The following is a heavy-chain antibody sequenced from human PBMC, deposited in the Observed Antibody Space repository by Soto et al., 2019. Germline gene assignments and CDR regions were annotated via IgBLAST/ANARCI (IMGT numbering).Heavy chain of an antibody. D-gene: IGHD3-22*01. CDR1: GGSVSSGSYY. V-gene: IGHV4-61*01. CDR3: ARVGYDSSGCFDP. Sequence: PSETLSLTCTVSGGSVSSGSYYWSWIRQPPGKGLEWIGYIYYSGSTNYNPSLKSRVTISVDTSKNQFSLKLSSVTAADTAVYYCARVGYDSSGCFDPWGQGTLVTVSS. J-gene: IGHJ5*02. CDR2: IYYSGST.